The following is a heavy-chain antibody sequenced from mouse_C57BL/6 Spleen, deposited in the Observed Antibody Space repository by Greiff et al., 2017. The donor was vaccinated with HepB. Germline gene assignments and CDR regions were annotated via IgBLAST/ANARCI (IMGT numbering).Heavy chain of an antibody. D-gene: IGHD1-1*01. CDR2: IYPGDGDT. J-gene: IGHJ2*01. V-gene: IGHV1-82*01. Sequence: QVQLQQSGPELVKPGASVKISCKASGYAFSSSWMNWVKQRPGKGLEWIGRIYPGDGDTNYNGKFKGKATLTADKSSSTAYMQLSSLTSEDSAVYFCARWSLLLHYFDYWGQGTTLTVSS. CDR1: GYAFSSSW. CDR3: ARWSLLLHYFDY.